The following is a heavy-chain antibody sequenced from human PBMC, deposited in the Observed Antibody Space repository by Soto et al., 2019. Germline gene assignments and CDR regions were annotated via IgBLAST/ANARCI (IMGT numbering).Heavy chain of an antibody. CDR3: ARGVSPTRHYYYYYMDV. CDR1: GYTSTSYG. V-gene: IGHV1-18*01. J-gene: IGHJ6*03. D-gene: IGHD5-12*01. CDR2: ISAYNGNT. Sequence: QVPLVQSGAEVKKPGASVKVSCKASGYTSTSYGISWVRQAPGQGLEWMGWISAYNGNTNYAQKLQGRVTMTTDTSTSTAYMELRSLRSDDTAVYYCARGVSPTRHYYYYYMDVWGKGTTVTVSS.